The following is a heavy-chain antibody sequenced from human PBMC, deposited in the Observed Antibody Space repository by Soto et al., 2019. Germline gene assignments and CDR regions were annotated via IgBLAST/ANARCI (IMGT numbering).Heavy chain of an antibody. CDR2: IYYSGST. Sequence: SETLSLTCTVSCGSIISNSYYWGWIRQSPGKGLEWIGSIYYSGSTYYSPSLNSRVTISVDTSNNQFSLKLTSVTAADTAVYYCARHSSGWYRFDYWGQGTLVTVSS. CDR3: ARHSSGWYRFDY. CDR1: CGSIISNSYY. J-gene: IGHJ4*02. D-gene: IGHD6-19*01. V-gene: IGHV4-39*01.